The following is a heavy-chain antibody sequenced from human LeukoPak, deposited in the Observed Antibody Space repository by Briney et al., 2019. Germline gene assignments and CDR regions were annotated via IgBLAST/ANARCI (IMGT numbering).Heavy chain of an antibody. J-gene: IGHJ4*02. CDR1: GFTFSSYG. CDR2: IWYDGSNK. D-gene: IGHD3-22*01. CDR3: AREDYYDSSGLD. V-gene: IGHV3-33*01. Sequence: GRSLRFSCAASGFTFSSYGMHWVRQAPGKGLEWVAVIWYDGSNKYYADSVKGRFTISRDNSKNTLYLQMNSLRAEDTAVYYCAREDYYDSSGLDWGQGTLVTVSS.